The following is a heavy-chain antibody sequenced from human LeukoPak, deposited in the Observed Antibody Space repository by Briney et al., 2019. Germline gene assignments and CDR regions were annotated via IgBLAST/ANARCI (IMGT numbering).Heavy chain of an antibody. CDR1: GFTFDDYG. V-gene: IGHV3-20*04. J-gene: IGHJ4*02. D-gene: IGHD1-26*01. Sequence: GGSLRLSCAASGFTFDDYGMSWVRQAPGKGLEWVSGINWNGGSTGYADSVKGRFTISRDNAKNSLYLQMNSLSAEDTALYYCARAVGATNYFDYWGQGTLVTVSS. CDR3: ARAVGATNYFDY. CDR2: INWNGGST.